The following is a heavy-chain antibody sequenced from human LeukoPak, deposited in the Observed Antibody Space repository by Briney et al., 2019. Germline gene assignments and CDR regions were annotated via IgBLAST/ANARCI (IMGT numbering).Heavy chain of an antibody. CDR1: GFTFSSYA. J-gene: IGHJ4*02. CDR3: ARGLTDYYDSSGYADY. V-gene: IGHV3-30*04. Sequence: PGGSLRLSCAASGFTFSSYAMHWVRQAPGKGLEWVAVISYDGSNKYYADSVKGRFTISRDNSKNTLYLQMNSLRAEDTAVYYCARGLTDYYDSSGYADYWGQGTLVTVSS. CDR2: ISYDGSNK. D-gene: IGHD3-22*01.